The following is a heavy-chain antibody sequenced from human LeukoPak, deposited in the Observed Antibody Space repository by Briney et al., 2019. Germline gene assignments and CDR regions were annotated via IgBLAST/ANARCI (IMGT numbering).Heavy chain of an antibody. CDR1: GGSISSYY. D-gene: IGHD6-13*01. V-gene: IGHV4-59*01. CDR2: MYCRGNT. J-gene: IGHJ4*02. CDR3: ATGVHGIAAAGDYYFDY. Sequence: SETLSLTCTVSGGSISSYYWSWIRQPPGKGLEWIGYMYCRGNTNYDPSLKSRVTISIDTPNNQFSLKLSSVTAADTAVYYCATGVHGIAAAGDYYFDYWGQGTLVTVSS.